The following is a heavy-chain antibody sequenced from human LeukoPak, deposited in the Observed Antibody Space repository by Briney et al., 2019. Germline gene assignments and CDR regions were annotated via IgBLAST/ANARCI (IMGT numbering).Heavy chain of an antibody. CDR3: ARDKYYYGSGTFYSSAVFDY. V-gene: IGHV1-2*04. Sequence: ASVKVSCKASGYTFTSYGISWVRQAPGQGLEWMGRINPNSGDTEYTQKFQDWVTMTRDTSTRTAYMELSGLRSGDTAVYYCARDKYYYGSGTFYSSAVFDYWGQGTLVAVSS. J-gene: IGHJ4*02. CDR2: INPNSGDT. D-gene: IGHD3-10*01. CDR1: GYTFTSYG.